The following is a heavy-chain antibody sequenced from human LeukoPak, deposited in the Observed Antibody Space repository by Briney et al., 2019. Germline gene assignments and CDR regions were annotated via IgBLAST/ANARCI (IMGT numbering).Heavy chain of an antibody. CDR1: GFTFSNYA. Sequence: PGGSLRLSCAASGFTFSNYAMSWVRQAPGKGLEWVSAIGGSSGTIYCADSVKGRFTISRDNSKNTLYLQMNGLRTEDTAIYYCAKRIVAGGPTFDYWGQGTLVTVS. CDR3: AKRIVAGGPTFDY. V-gene: IGHV3-23*01. CDR2: IGGSSGTI. D-gene: IGHD5-12*01. J-gene: IGHJ4*02.